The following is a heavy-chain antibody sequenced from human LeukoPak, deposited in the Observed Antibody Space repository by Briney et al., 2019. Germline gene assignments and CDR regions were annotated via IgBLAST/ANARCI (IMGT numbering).Heavy chain of an antibody. Sequence: GGSLRLSCAASGFSASGFIVSSNYMSWGRQAPGKGLEGVSIVYSVGSTHYADSVKSRFTISRDNSKNTLYLQMNRLRAEDTAIYYCARMGSAAAFFDYWGQGTLVTVSS. V-gene: IGHV3-53*01. D-gene: IGHD2-2*01. CDR2: VYSVGST. CDR3: ARMGSAAAFFDY. J-gene: IGHJ4*02. CDR1: GFIVSSNY.